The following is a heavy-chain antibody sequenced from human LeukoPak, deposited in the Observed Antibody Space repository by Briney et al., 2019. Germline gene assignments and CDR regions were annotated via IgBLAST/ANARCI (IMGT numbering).Heavy chain of an antibody. CDR2: ISSSSSYI. CDR3: ARASIVVVTHNWFDP. D-gene: IGHD3-22*01. V-gene: IGHV3-21*01. J-gene: IGHJ5*02. CDR1: GFTLSSYS. Sequence: GGSLRLSCAASGFTLSSYSMNWVRQAPGKGLEWVSSISSSSSYIYYADSVKGRFTISRDNAKNSLYLQMNSLRAEDTAVYYCARASIVVVTHNWFDPWGQGTLVTVSS.